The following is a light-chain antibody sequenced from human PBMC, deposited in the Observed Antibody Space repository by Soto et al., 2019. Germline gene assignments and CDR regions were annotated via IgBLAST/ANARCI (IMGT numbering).Light chain of an antibody. V-gene: IGLV7-46*01. CDR2: DTS. CDR3: LLSYRGARPPVV. J-gene: IGLJ2*01. CDR1: TGAVTSGHY. Sequence: QAVVTQEPSLTVSPGGTVTLTCGSSTGAVTSGHYPYWFQQKPGQAPRTLIYDTSNKHSWTPARFSGSLLVGKAALTLSGAQPEDEAEYYCLLSYRGARPPVVFGGGTKLTVL.